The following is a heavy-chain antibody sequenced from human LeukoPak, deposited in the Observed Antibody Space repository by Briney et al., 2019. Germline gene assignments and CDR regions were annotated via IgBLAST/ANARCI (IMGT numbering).Heavy chain of an antibody. J-gene: IGHJ4*02. CDR1: GYSFTNYW. CDR3: ARLLIVGARSGHYYFDY. V-gene: IGHV5-51*01. CDR2: IYPGDSET. Sequence: GESLKISCKGSGYSFTNYWIGWVRQMPGKGLGWMGMIYPGDSETRYSPSFQGQVTISANKSNTTDYLQWSSLKASDTAMYYCARLLIVGARSGHYYFDYWGQGTLVTVSS. D-gene: IGHD1-26*01.